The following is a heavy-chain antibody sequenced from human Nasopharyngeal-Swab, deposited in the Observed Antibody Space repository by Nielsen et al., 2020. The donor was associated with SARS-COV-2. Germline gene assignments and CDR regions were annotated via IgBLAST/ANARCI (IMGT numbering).Heavy chain of an antibody. Sequence: GESLKISCKGSGYSFTNYWIGWVRQMPGKGLEWMGIIYLGDSDTRYSPSFQGQVTISADKSISTAYLQWSSLKASDTAMYYCARSQQAAGIGFDPWGQGTLVTASS. J-gene: IGHJ5*02. D-gene: IGHD6-13*01. CDR3: ARSQQAAGIGFDP. CDR2: IYLGDSDT. V-gene: IGHV5-51*01. CDR1: GYSFTNYW.